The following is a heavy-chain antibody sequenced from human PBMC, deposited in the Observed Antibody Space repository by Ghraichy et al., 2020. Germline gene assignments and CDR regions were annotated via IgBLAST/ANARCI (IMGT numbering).Heavy chain of an antibody. CDR2: ISSGGST. V-gene: IGHV3-53*01. CDR3: ARYRRRRVGFRTGYSYDMDV. Sequence: GGSLRLSCAASGITVSDNYMTWVRQAPGKGLEWVSVISSGGSTNYADSVKGRFTISRDNSKNMVYLQMNSLRAEDTAVYYCARYRRRRVGFRTGYSYDMDVWGQGTTVTVSS. D-gene: IGHD3/OR15-3a*01. J-gene: IGHJ6*01. CDR1: GITVSDNY.